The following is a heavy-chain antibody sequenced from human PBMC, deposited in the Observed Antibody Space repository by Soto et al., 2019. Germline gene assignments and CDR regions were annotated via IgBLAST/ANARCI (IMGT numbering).Heavy chain of an antibody. CDR3: ARSYYDSTGFAVDP. V-gene: IGHV4-59*02. D-gene: IGHD3-22*01. CDR1: GASVSHGY. Sequence: QMQLQASGPGLVKPSETLSLTCNVSGASVSHGYWSWIRQPPGKGLEWIGFMYFGGSFNCNPSLKRRATISVETSKNQFSMKLTSVTASDTAVYYCARSYYDSTGFAVDPWGQGTLVTVSS. CDR2: MYFGGSF. J-gene: IGHJ5*02.